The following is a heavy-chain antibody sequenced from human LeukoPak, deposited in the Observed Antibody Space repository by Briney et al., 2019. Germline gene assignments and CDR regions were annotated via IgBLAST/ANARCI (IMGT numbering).Heavy chain of an antibody. V-gene: IGHV3-21*01. D-gene: IGHD2-2*01. J-gene: IGHJ6*03. CDR1: RFTFSSYS. CDR3: ARVVVVVPAAISRYYMDV. CDR2: ISSSGSYI. Sequence: GGSLRLSCAASRFTFSSYSMNWVRQAPGKGLEWVSSISSSGSYIYYADSVKGRFTISRDNAKNSLYLQMNSLRAEDTAVYYCARVVVVVPAAISRYYMDVWGKGTTVTISS.